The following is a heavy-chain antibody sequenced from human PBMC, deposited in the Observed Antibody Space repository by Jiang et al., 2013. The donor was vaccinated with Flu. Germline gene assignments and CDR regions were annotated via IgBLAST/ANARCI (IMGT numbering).Heavy chain of an antibody. CDR2: IYHSGNT. J-gene: IGHJ4*02. CDR3: ASRIVGARAFDY. D-gene: IGHD1-26*01. Sequence: GSGLVKPSETLSLTCTVSGYSISRGFYWGWIRQPPGKGLEWIGNIYHSGNTYYNPSLKSRVTISVDTSKNQFSLKLSSVSAADTAVYYCASRIVGARAFDYWGQGTLVTVSS. CDR1: GYSISRGFY. V-gene: IGHV4-38-2*02.